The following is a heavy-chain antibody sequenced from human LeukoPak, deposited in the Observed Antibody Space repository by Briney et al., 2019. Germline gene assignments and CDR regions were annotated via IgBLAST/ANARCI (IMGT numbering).Heavy chain of an antibody. V-gene: IGHV1-46*01. CDR1: GYTFTGYY. CDR3: ARISSYKSPADY. Sequence: SVKVSCKASGYTFTGYYIHWVRQAPGQGLEWMGIINPTGNSTTYAQKFQGRLTMTRDTSTSTVYMELSSLRSEDTAVYYCARISSYKSPADYWGQGTLVTVSS. D-gene: IGHD6-6*01. J-gene: IGHJ4*02. CDR2: INPTGNST.